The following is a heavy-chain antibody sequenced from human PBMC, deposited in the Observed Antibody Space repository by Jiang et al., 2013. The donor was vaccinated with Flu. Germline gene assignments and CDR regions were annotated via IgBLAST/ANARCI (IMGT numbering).Heavy chain of an antibody. J-gene: IGHJ6*02. CDR3: AKDRGRYYYYGMDV. V-gene: IGHV3-30*18. CDR2: ISYDGSNK. D-gene: IGHD3-10*01. CDR1: SYG. Sequence: SYGMHWVRQAPGKGLEWVAVISYDGSNKYYADSVKGRFTISRDNSKNTLYLQMNSLRAEDTAVYYCAKDRGRYYYYGMDVWGQGTTVTVSS.